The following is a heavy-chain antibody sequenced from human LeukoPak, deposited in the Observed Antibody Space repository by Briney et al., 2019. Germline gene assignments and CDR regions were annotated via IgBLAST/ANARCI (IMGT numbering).Heavy chain of an antibody. CDR1: GGSISSYY. V-gene: IGHV4-59*01. J-gene: IGHJ4*02. Sequence: SETLSLTCTVSGGSISSYYWSWIRQPPGKGLEWIGYIYYSGSTNYNPSLKSRVTISVDTSKNQFSLKLSSVTAADTAVYCCARGEAVYYFDYWGQGTLVTVSS. D-gene: IGHD6-19*01. CDR2: IYYSGST. CDR3: ARGEAVYYFDY.